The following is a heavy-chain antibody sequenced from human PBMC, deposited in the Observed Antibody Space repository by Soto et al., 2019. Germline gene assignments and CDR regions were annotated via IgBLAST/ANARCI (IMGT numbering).Heavy chain of an antibody. V-gene: IGHV3-23*01. CDR1: GFTVTTYA. Sequence: EVQLLESGGGLVQPGGSLRLPCAASGFTVTTYAMSWVRRAPGKGLGWVSVISGSGSTYSADSVKGRFTIPRDSSKNTVYLQMNSLRAEDTAVYYCAKALRFTFTTGYYMDVWGRGTTVTVSS. CDR3: AKALRFTFTTGYYMDV. D-gene: IGHD3-16*01. J-gene: IGHJ6*03. CDR2: ISGSGST.